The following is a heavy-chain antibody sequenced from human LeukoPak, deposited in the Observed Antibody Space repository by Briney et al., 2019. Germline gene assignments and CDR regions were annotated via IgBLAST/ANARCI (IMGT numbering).Heavy chain of an antibody. V-gene: IGHV3-15*01. Sequence: GGSLRLSCAASGFTFSNAWMSWVRQAPGKGLEWVGRIKSTTSGGTTDYAAPVKGRFSISRDDSKNMLYLQMNSLKTEDTAVYHCATYNRKDAFDFWGRGTMVTVSS. J-gene: IGHJ3*01. CDR2: IKSTTSGGTT. CDR1: GFTFSNAW. CDR3: ATYNRKDAFDF. D-gene: IGHD1-1*01.